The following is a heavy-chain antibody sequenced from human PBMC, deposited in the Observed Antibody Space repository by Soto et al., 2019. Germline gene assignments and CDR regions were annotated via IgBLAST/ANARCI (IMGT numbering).Heavy chain of an antibody. CDR2: IYYSGST. V-gene: IGHV4-39*01. D-gene: IGHD2-2*01. J-gene: IGHJ5*02. Sequence: QLQLQESGPGLVKPSETLSLTCTVSGGSISSSSYYWGWIRQPPGKGLEWIGSIYYSGSTYYNPSLKSRVTISVDTSKNQFSLQLSSVTAADTAVYYCARRCSYCRSTSCYGWFDPWGQGTLVTVSS. CDR1: GGSISSSSYY. CDR3: ARRCSYCRSTSCYGWFDP.